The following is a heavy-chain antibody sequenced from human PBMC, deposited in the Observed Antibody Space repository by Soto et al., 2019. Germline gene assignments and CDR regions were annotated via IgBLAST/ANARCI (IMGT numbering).Heavy chain of an antibody. Sequence: GGSLRLSCAASGFTFSSYGMHWVRQAPGKGLEWVAVISYDGSNKYYADSVKGRFTISRDNSKNTLYLQMNSLRAEDTAVYYCAKDEDYGGYFDYWGQGTLVTVSS. CDR1: GFTFSSYG. CDR3: AKDEDYGGYFDY. J-gene: IGHJ4*02. CDR2: ISYDGSNK. V-gene: IGHV3-30*18. D-gene: IGHD4-17*01.